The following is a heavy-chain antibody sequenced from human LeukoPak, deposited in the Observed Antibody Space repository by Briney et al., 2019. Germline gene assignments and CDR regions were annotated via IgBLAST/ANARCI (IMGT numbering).Heavy chain of an antibody. CDR2: IIPILGIA. V-gene: IGHV1-69*04. J-gene: IGHJ3*02. CDR1: GGTFSSYA. CDR3: ARPTVETHHAFDI. D-gene: IGHD4-17*01. Sequence: SVKVSCKASGGTFSSYAISWVRQAPGQGLEWMGRIIPILGIANYAQKFQGRVTITADKSTSTAYMELSSLRSEDTAVYYCARPTVETHHAFDIWGQGTMVTVSS.